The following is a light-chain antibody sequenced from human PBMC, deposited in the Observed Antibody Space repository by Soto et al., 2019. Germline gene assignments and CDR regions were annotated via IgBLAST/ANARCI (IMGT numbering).Light chain of an antibody. CDR2: DAS. V-gene: IGKV3-11*01. J-gene: IGKJ1*01. Sequence: EILLTQSPATLSLSPGERATLSCRASQSVDTFLAWYQQKPGQAPRLLIYDASNRATGIPARFSGSGSGTDFTLTISSLEPEDSAVYYCQQYNNWTFGQGTKVDIK. CDR3: QQYNNWT. CDR1: QSVDTF.